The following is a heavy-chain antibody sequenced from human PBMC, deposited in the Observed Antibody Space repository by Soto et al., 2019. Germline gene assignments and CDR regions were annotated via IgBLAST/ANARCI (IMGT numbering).Heavy chain of an antibody. Sequence: PGGSLRLSCAASGFTFSSYVMSWVRQAPGKGLEWVTNIKQDGSEKYYVDSVKGRFTISRDNANNSLYLQMNSLRAEDTAVYYCAREGSSWYYYYYGMDVWGQGTTVTVSS. CDR3: AREGSSWYYYYYGMDV. V-gene: IGHV3-7*04. D-gene: IGHD6-13*01. CDR1: GFTFSSYV. CDR2: IKQDGSEK. J-gene: IGHJ6*02.